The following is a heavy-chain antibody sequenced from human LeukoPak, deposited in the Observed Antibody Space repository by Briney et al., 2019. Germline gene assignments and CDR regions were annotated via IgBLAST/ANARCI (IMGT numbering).Heavy chain of an antibody. CDR2: IYTSGST. Sequence: SSETLSLTCTVSGGSISSYYWSWIRQPAGKGLEWIGRIYTSGSTNYSPSLKSRVTMSVDTSKNRFSLKLSSVTAADTAVYYCARSPRAYAWYFDYWGRGTLVTVSS. V-gene: IGHV4-4*07. CDR1: GGSISSYY. CDR3: ARSPRAYAWYFDY. J-gene: IGHJ4*02.